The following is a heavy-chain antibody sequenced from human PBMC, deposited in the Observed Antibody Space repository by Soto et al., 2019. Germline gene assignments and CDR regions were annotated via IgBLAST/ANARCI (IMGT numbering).Heavy chain of an antibody. CDR1: GYSFTSYW. J-gene: IGHJ6*02. CDR2: IYPGDSDT. V-gene: IGHV5-51*01. CDR3: ARQYCSSTSCYKYDYYYGMDV. D-gene: IGHD2-2*02. Sequence: GEPLKVSCKGSGYSFTSYWIGWVRQMPGKGLEWMGIIYPGDSDTRYSPSFQGQVTISADKSISTAYLQWSSLKASDTAMYYCARQYCSSTSCYKYDYYYGMDVWGQGTTVTVS.